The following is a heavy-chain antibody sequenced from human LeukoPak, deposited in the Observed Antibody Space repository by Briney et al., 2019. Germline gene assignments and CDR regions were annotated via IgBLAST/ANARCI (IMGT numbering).Heavy chain of an antibody. Sequence: PGGSLRLSCAASGFTFSGYGMHWVRQAPGKGLEWVAVIWYDGSNKYYADSVKGRFTISRDNSKNTLYLQMNSLRAEDTAVYYCARDSDTAMVDYWGQGTLVTVSS. CDR1: GFTFSGYG. CDR2: IWYDGSNK. CDR3: ARDSDTAMVDY. V-gene: IGHV3-33*01. D-gene: IGHD5-18*01. J-gene: IGHJ4*02.